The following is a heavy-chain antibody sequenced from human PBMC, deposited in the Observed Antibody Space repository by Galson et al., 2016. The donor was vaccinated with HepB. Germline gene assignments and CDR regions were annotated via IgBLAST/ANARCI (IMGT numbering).Heavy chain of an antibody. CDR2: TFYYRSKWYY. CDR1: GDSVSTDTAA. D-gene: IGHD3-9*01. CDR3: ARVGLRFFDWLSAPGTFDI. J-gene: IGHJ3*02. Sequence: CAISGDSVSTDTAAWHWIRQSPSRGLEWLGKTFYYRSKWYYDYALSVRGRIVINPDTSKNQFSLQLISVTPEDTAVYYCARVGLRFFDWLSAPGTFDIWGQGIAVTVSS. V-gene: IGHV6-1*01.